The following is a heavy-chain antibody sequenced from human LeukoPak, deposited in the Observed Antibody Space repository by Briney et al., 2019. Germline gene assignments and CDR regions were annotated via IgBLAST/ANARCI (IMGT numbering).Heavy chain of an antibody. J-gene: IGHJ4*02. Sequence: GGSLRLSCAASGFTFSSYEMNWVRQAPGKGLEWVSYISSSGSTIYYADSVKGRFTISRDNAKNSLYLQMNSLRAEDTAVYYCARDRRSSGWYPKLDYWGRGTLVTVSS. CDR1: GFTFSSYE. V-gene: IGHV3-48*03. CDR2: ISSSGSTI. D-gene: IGHD6-19*01. CDR3: ARDRRSSGWYPKLDY.